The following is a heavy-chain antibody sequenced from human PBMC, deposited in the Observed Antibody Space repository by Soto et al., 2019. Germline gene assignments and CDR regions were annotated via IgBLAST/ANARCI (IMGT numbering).Heavy chain of an antibody. D-gene: IGHD6-19*01. J-gene: IGHJ5*02. CDR1: GGSISSGGYY. CDR2: IYYSGSP. V-gene: IGHV4-31*03. CDR3: AGLAVVGSGWFDP. Sequence: QVQLQESGPGLVKPSQTLSLTCTVSGGSISSGGYYWSWIRQHPGKGLEWIGYIYYSGSPYYNPSRKSRGXXSXDXXKNQFSLKLSAVTAADTAVYYCAGLAVVGSGWFDPWGQGTLVTVSS.